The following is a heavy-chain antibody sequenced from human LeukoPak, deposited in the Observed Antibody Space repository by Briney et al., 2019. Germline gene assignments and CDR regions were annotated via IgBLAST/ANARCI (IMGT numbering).Heavy chain of an antibody. CDR3: AKTRHDTSRLPFDP. D-gene: IGHD3-22*01. CDR2: ISATDGST. Sequence: SGGSLRLSCAASGFTFSSYAMSWLRQAPGKGLEWVSGISATDGSTSYADSVKGRFTVSRDNSKNTLYLQMNSLRADDTAVYYCAKTRHDTSRLPFDPWGQGTLVTVSS. V-gene: IGHV3-23*01. CDR1: GFTFSSYA. J-gene: IGHJ5*02.